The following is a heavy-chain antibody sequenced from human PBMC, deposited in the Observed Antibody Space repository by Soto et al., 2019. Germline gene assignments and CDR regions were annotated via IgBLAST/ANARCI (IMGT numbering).Heavy chain of an antibody. Sequence: GGSLSLSCAASGFTFSSVAMAWVRQAPGKGLEWVSSITDSGGSTDYADSVKGRFTISRDNSRNTLYLQMNSLRADDTAVYYCAKLYWNPGDFDYWGKGTGVTVS. CDR2: ITDSGGST. D-gene: IGHD1-1*01. V-gene: IGHV3-23*01. CDR1: GFTFSSVA. J-gene: IGHJ4*02. CDR3: AKLYWNPGDFDY.